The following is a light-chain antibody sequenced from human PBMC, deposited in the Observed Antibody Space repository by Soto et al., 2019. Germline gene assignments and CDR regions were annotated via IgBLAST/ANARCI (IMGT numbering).Light chain of an antibody. CDR3: QQYGTSEII. V-gene: IGKV3-20*01. Sequence: EFVLTQSPATLSLSPGERATLSCRASQSLANSFIAWYQQKPGKAPRLLIYDTSSRASGIPDRFSGSGSGTDFTLTISRLETEDFAVFYCQQYGTSEIILGQGTRLEIK. CDR1: QSLANSF. CDR2: DTS. J-gene: IGKJ5*01.